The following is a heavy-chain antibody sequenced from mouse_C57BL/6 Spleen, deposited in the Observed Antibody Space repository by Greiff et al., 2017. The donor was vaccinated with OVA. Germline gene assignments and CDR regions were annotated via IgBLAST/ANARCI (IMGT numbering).Heavy chain of an antibody. CDR2: IYPGSGNT. CDR1: GYTFTDYY. V-gene: IGHV1-76*01. J-gene: IGHJ3*01. D-gene: IGHD1-1*01. Sequence: QVQLQQSGAELVRPGASVKLSCKASGYTFTDYYINWVKQRPGQGLEWIARIYPGSGNTYYNEKFKGKATLTAEKSSSTAYMQLSSLTSEDSAVYFCARTYGSSPFAYWGQGTLVTVSA. CDR3: ARTYGSSPFAY.